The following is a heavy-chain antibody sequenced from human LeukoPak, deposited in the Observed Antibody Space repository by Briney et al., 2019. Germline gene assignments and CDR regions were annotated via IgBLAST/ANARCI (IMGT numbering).Heavy chain of an antibody. D-gene: IGHD3-22*01. Sequence: NPSETLSLTCAVYGGSFSGYYWSWIRQPPGKGLEWIGEINHSGSTNYNPSLKSRVTISVDTSKNQFSLKLSSVTAANTAVYYCARGKDYYDSSGYYGLLFDYWGQGTLVTVSS. J-gene: IGHJ4*02. V-gene: IGHV4-34*01. CDR1: GGSFSGYY. CDR3: ARGKDYYDSSGYYGLLFDY. CDR2: INHSGST.